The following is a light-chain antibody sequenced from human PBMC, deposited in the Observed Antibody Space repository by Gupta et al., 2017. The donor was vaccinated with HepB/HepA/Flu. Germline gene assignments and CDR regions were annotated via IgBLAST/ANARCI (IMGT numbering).Light chain of an antibody. CDR1: QSVSSN. CDR2: GAS. CDR3: QQYNNWPPL. Sequence: EIVMTQSPAALSGAPGERATLSCRASQSVSSNLAWYQQKPGQAPRLLIYGASTRATGIPARFSGSGSGTEFTLTISSLQSEDFAVYYCQQYNNWPPLFGQGTKVEIK. V-gene: IGKV3-15*01. J-gene: IGKJ1*01.